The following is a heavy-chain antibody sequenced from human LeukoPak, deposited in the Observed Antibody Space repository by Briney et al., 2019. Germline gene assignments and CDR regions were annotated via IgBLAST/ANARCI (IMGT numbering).Heavy chain of an antibody. Sequence: GGSLRLSCAASGFTFSRVSMHWVRQAPGKGLEWVAFISDNEKRKYYTDSVKGRFTISRDNTKNTLYLQMNSLRAEDTAVYYCAKSSYYDTSGYYREYYFDYWGQGTLVTVSS. J-gene: IGHJ4*02. CDR2: ISDNEKRK. V-gene: IGHV3-30-3*02. D-gene: IGHD3-22*01. CDR1: GFTFSRVS. CDR3: AKSSYYDTSGYYREYYFDY.